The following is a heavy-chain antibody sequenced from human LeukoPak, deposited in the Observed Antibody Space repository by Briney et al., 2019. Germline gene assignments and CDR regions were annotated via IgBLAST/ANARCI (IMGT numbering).Heavy chain of an antibody. V-gene: IGHV4-34*01. J-gene: IGHJ5*02. CDR1: GGSFSGYY. CDR3: AGGGVVVVPAVWFDP. D-gene: IGHD2-2*01. Sequence: SETLSLTCAVYGGSFSGYYWSWIRQPPGKGLEWIGEINHSGSTNYNPSLKSRVTISVDKSKNQFSLKVRSVTAAETAVFYCAGGGVVVVPAVWFDPWGQGTLVTVSS. CDR2: INHSGST.